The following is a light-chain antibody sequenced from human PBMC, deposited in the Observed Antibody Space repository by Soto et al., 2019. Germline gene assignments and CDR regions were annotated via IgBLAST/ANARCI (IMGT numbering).Light chain of an antibody. CDR3: SSYSGSSPLVV. CDR1: SSDVGGYNF. J-gene: IGLJ2*01. CDR2: DVS. Sequence: QSALTQPASVSGSPGQSIAISCTGTSSDVGGYNFVSWYQQHPGKAPKLMIYDVSNRPSGVSNRFSGSKSGNTASLTLSGLQAEDEADYYCSSYSGSSPLVVFGGGTKLTVL. V-gene: IGLV2-14*03.